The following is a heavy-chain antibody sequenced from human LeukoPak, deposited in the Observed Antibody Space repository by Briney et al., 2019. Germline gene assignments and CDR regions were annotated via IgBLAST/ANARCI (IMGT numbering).Heavy chain of an antibody. CDR2: INWSGGST. Sequence: PGGSLRLSCAASGFIFDDYGMNWVRQAPGKGLEWVSGINWSGGSTGYADSVKGRFTISRDSAKNSLYLQMNSLRAEDTAVYYCAREEAAAGPSYYMDVWGKGTTVTVSS. CDR1: GFIFDDYG. CDR3: AREEAAAGPSYYMDV. V-gene: IGHV3-20*04. J-gene: IGHJ6*03. D-gene: IGHD6-13*01.